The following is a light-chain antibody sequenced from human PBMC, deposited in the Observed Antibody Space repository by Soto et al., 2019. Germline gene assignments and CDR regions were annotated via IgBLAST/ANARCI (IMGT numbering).Light chain of an antibody. Sequence: EIVLTQSPGTLSLSPGERATLSCRASQSVSSSYLAWYQQKPGQAPRLLIYGASSRATGIPDRFSGSGSGTEFTLTISSLQPDDCGTYYCQQYNDKWTFGQGTKVDIK. V-gene: IGKV3-20*01. J-gene: IGKJ1*01. CDR1: QSVSSSY. CDR3: QQYNDKWT. CDR2: GAS.